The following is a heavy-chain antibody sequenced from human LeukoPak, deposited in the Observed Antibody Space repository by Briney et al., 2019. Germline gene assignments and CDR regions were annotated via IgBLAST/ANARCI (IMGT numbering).Heavy chain of an antibody. CDR3: ARENPGQYDFWSGYPLDY. CDR2: ISSSSSTI. D-gene: IGHD3-3*01. CDR1: GFTFRSYA. V-gene: IGHV3-48*01. J-gene: IGHJ4*02. Sequence: GGSLRLSCAASGFTFRSYAMSWVRQAPGKGLEWVSAISSSSSTIYYADSVKGRFTISRDNAKNSLYLQMNSLRAEDTAVYYCARENPGQYDFWSGYPLDYWGQGTLVTVSS.